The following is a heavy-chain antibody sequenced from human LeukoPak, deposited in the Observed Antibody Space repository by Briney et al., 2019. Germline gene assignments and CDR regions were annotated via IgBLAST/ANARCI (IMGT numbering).Heavy chain of an antibody. CDR2: INPNSGGT. CDR1: GNTFTGYY. D-gene: IGHD3-22*01. V-gene: IGHV1-2*02. Sequence: ASVKVSCKASGNTFTGYYMHWVRQAPGQGLEWMGWINPNSGGTNYAQKFQGRVTMTRDTSISTAYMELSRLRSDDTAVYYCASPYYYDSSGYYPNDAFDIWGQGTMVTVSS. CDR3: ASPYYYDSSGYYPNDAFDI. J-gene: IGHJ3*02.